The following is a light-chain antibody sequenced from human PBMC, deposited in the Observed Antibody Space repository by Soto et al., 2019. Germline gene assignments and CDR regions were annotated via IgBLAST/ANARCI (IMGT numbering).Light chain of an antibody. Sequence: QSVLTQPASVSGSPGQSITISCTGTTGDIGSYNRVSWYQQHPGKAPKLIIYEVTDRPSGVSHRFSGSKSGNTASLTISRLQAEDEAEYYCSSYTNINTRACVFGTGTKVTVL. J-gene: IGLJ1*01. V-gene: IGLV2-14*01. CDR2: EVT. CDR1: TGDIGSYNR. CDR3: SSYTNINTRACV.